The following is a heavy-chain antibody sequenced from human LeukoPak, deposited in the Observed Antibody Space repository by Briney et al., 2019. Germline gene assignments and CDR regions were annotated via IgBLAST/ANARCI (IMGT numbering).Heavy chain of an antibody. J-gene: IGHJ4*02. CDR1: GYSFTNYW. CDR3: TRDWELGY. V-gene: IGHV5-51*01. Sequence: GESLKISCRASGYSFTNYWIGWVRQMPGKGLEWMGIIYPGDSNTRYSPSFQGQVTISADKSINTAYLQWSSLRTSDTAMYYCTRDWELGYWSQGTLVTVSS. D-gene: IGHD1-26*01. CDR2: IYPGDSNT.